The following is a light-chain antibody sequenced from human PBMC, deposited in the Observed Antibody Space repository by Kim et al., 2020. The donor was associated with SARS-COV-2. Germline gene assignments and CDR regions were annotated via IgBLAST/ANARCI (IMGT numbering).Light chain of an antibody. J-gene: IGKJ2*03. Sequence: SPGERATLSCRASQSISTSYLAWYQHKPGQPPRLLIYGASRRATGIPDRFSGSGSGTDFTLTISRLEPEDFGVYYCQQYGSSPPFSLGQGTKLEI. CDR1: QSISTSY. V-gene: IGKV3-20*01. CDR2: GAS. CDR3: QQYGSSPPFS.